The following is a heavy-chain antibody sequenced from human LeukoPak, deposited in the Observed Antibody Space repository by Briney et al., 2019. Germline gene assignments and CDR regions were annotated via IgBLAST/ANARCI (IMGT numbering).Heavy chain of an antibody. D-gene: IGHD6-13*01. CDR1: GYTFTSYD. CDR3: ARSVFRQLADLDY. Sequence: GASVKVSCKASGYTFTSYDINWVRQATGQGLEWMGWMNPNSGNTGYAQKFQGRVTITRNTSISTAYMELSSLISEDTAVYYCARSVFRQLADLDYWGQGTLVTVSS. V-gene: IGHV1-8*03. J-gene: IGHJ4*02. CDR2: MNPNSGNT.